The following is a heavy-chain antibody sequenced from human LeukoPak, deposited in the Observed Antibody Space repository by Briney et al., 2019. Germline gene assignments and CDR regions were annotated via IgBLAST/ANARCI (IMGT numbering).Heavy chain of an antibody. Sequence: ASVKVSCKASGYTFTSYYMHWVRQAPGQGLEWMGIINPSGGSTSYAQKFQGRVTMTRDTSTSTVYMELSSLRSEDTAVYYCARRTYYYDSSGYSLYYFDYWGQGTLVTVSS. D-gene: IGHD3-22*01. V-gene: IGHV1-46*01. CDR1: GYTFTSYY. CDR2: INPSGGST. J-gene: IGHJ4*02. CDR3: ARRTYYYDSSGYSLYYFDY.